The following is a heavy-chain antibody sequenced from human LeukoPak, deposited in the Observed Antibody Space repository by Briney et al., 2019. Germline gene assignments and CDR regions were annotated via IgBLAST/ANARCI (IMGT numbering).Heavy chain of an antibody. CDR2: VNPNSGGT. CDR1: GYIFTVYY. CDR3: AASQSYCGGDCYSGDAFDI. V-gene: IGHV1-2*02. Sequence: ASVKVSCKASGYIFTVYYMHWVRQAPGQGLEWMGWVNPNSGGTNYAQKFQGRVTMTRDTSITTAYTELSRLRSDDTAVYYCAASQSYCGGDCYSGDAFDIWGQGTMVTVSS. D-gene: IGHD2-21*01. J-gene: IGHJ3*02.